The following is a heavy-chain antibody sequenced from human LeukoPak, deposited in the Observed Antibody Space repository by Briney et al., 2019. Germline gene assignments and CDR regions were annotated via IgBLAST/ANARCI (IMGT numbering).Heavy chain of an antibody. CDR1: GGSISSYY. CDR2: IYTSGST. Sequence: SETLSLTCTVSGGSISSYYWSWIRQPAGKGLEWIGRIYTSGSTNYNPSLKSRVTMSVDTSKNQFSLKLSSVTAADTAVYYCARMLSSSWYGELAADYWGQGTLVTVSS. CDR3: ARMLSSSWYGELAADY. J-gene: IGHJ4*02. V-gene: IGHV4-4*07. D-gene: IGHD6-13*01.